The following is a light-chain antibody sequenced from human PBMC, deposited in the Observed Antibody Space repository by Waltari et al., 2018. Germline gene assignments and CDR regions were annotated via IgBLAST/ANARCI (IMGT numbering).Light chain of an antibody. Sequence: EIVLTQSPGTLSLSPGERATLSCRASQSVSRSLAWYQQKPGQAPRLLIYGASSRATGVPDRFSGSGSGTDFSLTISRLEPEDFAVYYCQHYVRLPVSVGQGTKVEIK. CDR3: QHYVRLPVS. V-gene: IGKV3-20*01. CDR2: GAS. J-gene: IGKJ1*01. CDR1: QSVSRS.